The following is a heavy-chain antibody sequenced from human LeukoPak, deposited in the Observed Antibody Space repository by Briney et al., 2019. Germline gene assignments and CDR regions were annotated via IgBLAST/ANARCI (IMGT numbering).Heavy chain of an antibody. CDR3: AKVGDYYGSGKYSNFDY. CDR1: GFTFSSCA. CDR2: ISGSGSTT. D-gene: IGHD3-10*01. Sequence: SGGSLRLSCAASGFTFSSCAMTWVRQAPGKGLEWVSAISGSGSTTYYADSVKGRFTISRDNSKNTLYLQMSSLRAEDTAVYYCAKVGDYYGSGKYSNFDYWGQGTLVTVSS. J-gene: IGHJ4*02. V-gene: IGHV3-23*01.